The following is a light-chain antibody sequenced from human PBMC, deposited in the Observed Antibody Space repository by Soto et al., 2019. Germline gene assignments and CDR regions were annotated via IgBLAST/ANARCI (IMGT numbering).Light chain of an antibody. CDR1: SSNIGAGYD. Sequence: QSVLTQPPSVSGAPGQRVTISCTGSSSNIGAGYDVHWYQQLPGTAPKLLIYGNSNRPSGVPDRFSGSKSGTSASLAITGLQAEDESDYYCQSYDGRLSGDWVFGGGTKLTVL. CDR3: QSYDGRLSGDWV. J-gene: IGLJ3*02. V-gene: IGLV1-40*01. CDR2: GNS.